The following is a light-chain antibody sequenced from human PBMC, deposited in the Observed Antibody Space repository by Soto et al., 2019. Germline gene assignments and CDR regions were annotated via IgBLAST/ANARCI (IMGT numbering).Light chain of an antibody. CDR3: ASWDDSLSGLVV. CDR1: SSNIGSNY. V-gene: IGLV1-47*01. J-gene: IGLJ2*01. CDR2: RNN. Sequence: QSVLTQPPSASGTPGQSVTISCSGSSSNIGSNYVSWYQQLPGTAPKLLIYRNNQRPPGVPGRFSGSTSGTSASLAISGLRSEDEADYYCASWDDSLSGLVVFGGGTKVTVL.